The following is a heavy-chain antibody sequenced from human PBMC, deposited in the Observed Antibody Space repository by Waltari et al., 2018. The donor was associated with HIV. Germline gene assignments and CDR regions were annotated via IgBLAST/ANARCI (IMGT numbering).Heavy chain of an antibody. CDR1: GFIFSTYA. CDR2: ISYDGSDE. D-gene: IGHD6-13*01. J-gene: IGHJ3*02. V-gene: IGHV3-30*01. CDR3: ARAPPYSTRWFYDAFDI. Sequence: QVQLVESGGGVVQPGRSLRLSCAASGFIFSTYAVHWVRQAPGEGLGGVALISYDGSDESCADSVKGRFTISRDNSKNTLYLQMNSLRAEDTAVYYCARAPPYSTRWFYDAFDIWGQGTMVTVSS.